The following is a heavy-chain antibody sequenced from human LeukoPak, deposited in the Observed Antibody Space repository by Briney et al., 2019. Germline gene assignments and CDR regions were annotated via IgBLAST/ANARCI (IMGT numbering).Heavy chain of an antibody. CDR2: IYYSGST. Sequence: PSETLSLTCTVSGGSISSSSYYWGWIRQPPGKGLEWIGSIYYSGSTYYNPSLKSRVTISVDTSKNQFSLKLSSVTAADTAVYYCVTGGPAALRTNWFDPWGQGTLVTVSS. CDR3: VTGGPAALRTNWFDP. J-gene: IGHJ5*02. V-gene: IGHV4-39*01. D-gene: IGHD2-2*01. CDR1: GGSISSSSYY.